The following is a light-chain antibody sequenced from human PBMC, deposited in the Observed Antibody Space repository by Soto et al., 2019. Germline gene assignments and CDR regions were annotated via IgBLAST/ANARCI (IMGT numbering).Light chain of an antibody. CDR2: GAS. J-gene: IGKJ1*01. Sequence: IVMTHSPATLSVSPCERDTLSFRSSQIVYISLAWYQQKPGQAHRLLIYGASTRATGIPARFSGSGSGTESTLTISRLQSEDFAVYYCQQHNNWPPWTFGKGTKVDIK. V-gene: IGKV3-15*01. CDR3: QQHNNWPPWT. CDR1: QIVYIS.